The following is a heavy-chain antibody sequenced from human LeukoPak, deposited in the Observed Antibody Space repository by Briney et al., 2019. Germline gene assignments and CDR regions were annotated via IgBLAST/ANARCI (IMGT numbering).Heavy chain of an antibody. CDR1: GFTFSSYG. D-gene: IGHD3-10*01. CDR2: ISGSGGST. CDR3: AKDLGYYYGSGSYYISHPGPFDI. V-gene: IGHV3-23*01. Sequence: GGSLRLSCAASGFTFSSYGMSWVRQAPGKGLEWVSAISGSGGSTYYADSVKGRFTISRDNSKNTLYLQMNSLRAEDTAVYYCAKDLGYYYGSGSYYISHPGPFDIWGQGTMVTVSS. J-gene: IGHJ3*02.